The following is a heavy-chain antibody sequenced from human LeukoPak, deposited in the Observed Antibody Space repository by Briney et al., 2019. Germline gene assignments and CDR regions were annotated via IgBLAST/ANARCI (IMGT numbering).Heavy chain of an antibody. CDR3: AREGQYYGMDV. J-gene: IGHJ6*02. CDR2: IHTSGST. V-gene: IGHV4-61*02. Sequence: SQTLSLTCTVSGGSISSGSYYWSWIRQPAGKGLEWIGRIHTSGSTNCNPSRKSRVTISVDRSKNQFSLKLSSVTAADTAVYYCAREGQYYGMDVWGQGTTVTVSS. CDR1: GGSISSGSYY.